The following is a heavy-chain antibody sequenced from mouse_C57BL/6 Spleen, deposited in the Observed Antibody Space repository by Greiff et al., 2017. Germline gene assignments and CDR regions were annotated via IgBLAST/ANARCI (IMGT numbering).Heavy chain of an antibody. CDR2: INPNNGGT. D-gene: IGHD6-1*01. Sequence: EVKLQESGPELVKPGASVKIPCKASGYTFTDYNMDWVKQSHGKSLEWIGDINPNNGGTIYNQKFKGKATLTVDKSSSTAYMELRSLTSEDTAVYYCARYNSHWYFDVWGTGTTVTVSS. J-gene: IGHJ1*03. CDR1: GYTFTDYN. V-gene: IGHV1-18*01. CDR3: ARYNSHWYFDV.